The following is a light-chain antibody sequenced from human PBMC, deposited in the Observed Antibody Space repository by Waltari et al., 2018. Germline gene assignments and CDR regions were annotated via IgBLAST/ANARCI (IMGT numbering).Light chain of an antibody. Sequence: QSVLTQPPSVSGAPGQTVTISCTGSNSNIGAGYDIHWYQQLPGTVPKLLIYNTNSRPTGVPGRFSGSKIGTSASLVITGLQTEDGADYYCQTYDSSLNGFLIFGGGTRLTV. CDR3: QTYDSSLNGFLI. V-gene: IGLV1-40*01. CDR1: NSNIGAGYD. CDR2: NTN. J-gene: IGLJ2*01.